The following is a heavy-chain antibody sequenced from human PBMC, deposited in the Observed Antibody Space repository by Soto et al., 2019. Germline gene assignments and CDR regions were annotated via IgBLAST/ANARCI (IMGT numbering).Heavy chain of an antibody. J-gene: IGHJ4*02. Sequence: SETLSLTCTVSGGSISSSSYYWGWIRQPPWKGLEWIGSIYYSGSTYYNPSLKSRVTISVDTSKNQFSLKLSSVTAADTAVYYCARHGPPYSSGSPFDYWGQGXLVTVYS. CDR3: ARHGPPYSSGSPFDY. D-gene: IGHD6-19*01. CDR2: IYYSGST. CDR1: GGSISSSSYY. V-gene: IGHV4-39*01.